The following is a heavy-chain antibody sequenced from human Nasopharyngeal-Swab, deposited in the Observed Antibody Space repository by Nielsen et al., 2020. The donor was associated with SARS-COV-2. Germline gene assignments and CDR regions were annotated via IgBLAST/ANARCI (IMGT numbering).Heavy chain of an antibody. V-gene: IGHV3-30*03. CDR3: ARDEYSSSWYPDY. D-gene: IGHD6-13*01. Sequence: GESLKISCAASGFTFSSYGMHWVRQAPGKGLEWVAVISYDGSNKYYADSVKGRFTISRDNSKNTLYLQMNSPRAEDTAVYYCARDEYSSSWYPDYWGQGTLVTVSS. J-gene: IGHJ4*02. CDR2: ISYDGSNK. CDR1: GFTFSSYG.